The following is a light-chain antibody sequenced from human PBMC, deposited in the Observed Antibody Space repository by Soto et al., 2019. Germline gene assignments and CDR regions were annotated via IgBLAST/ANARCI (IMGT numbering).Light chain of an antibody. Sequence: QAVVTQPPSASGTPGQRVTISCSGSSSNIGSNYVYWYQQLPGTAPKLLIYRNNQRPSGVPDRFSGSKSGTSAALAISGLRAGVEADYYCPAWDDSLSGVVFGGGTNLPF. CDR1: SSNIGSNY. CDR3: PAWDDSLSGVV. J-gene: IGLJ2*01. V-gene: IGLV1-47*01. CDR2: RNN.